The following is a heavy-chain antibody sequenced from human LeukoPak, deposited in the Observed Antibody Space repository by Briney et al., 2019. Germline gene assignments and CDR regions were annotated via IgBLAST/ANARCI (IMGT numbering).Heavy chain of an antibody. J-gene: IGHJ6*02. CDR2: IYYSGST. CDR1: GGSISSSSYY. Sequence: TSETLSLTCTVSGGSISSSSYYWGWIRQPPGKGLEWIGSIYYSGSTYYNPSLKSRVTISVDTSKNQFSLKLSSVTAADTAVYYCARVDYGSGYYYYGMDVWGQGTTVTVSS. V-gene: IGHV4-39*07. D-gene: IGHD3-10*01. CDR3: ARVDYGSGYYYYGMDV.